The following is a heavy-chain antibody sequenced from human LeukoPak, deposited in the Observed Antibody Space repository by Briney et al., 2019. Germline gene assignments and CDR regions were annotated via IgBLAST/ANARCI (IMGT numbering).Heavy chain of an antibody. J-gene: IGHJ4*02. CDR1: GFTFSSYG. Sequence: SGGSLRLSCAASGFTFSSYGMYWLRQAPGKGLEWVAVIWYDGSNKYYADSVKGRFTISRDNSKNTLYLQMNSLRAEDTAVYYCARDTADSSGYYYVDHWGQGTLVTVSS. CDR2: IWYDGSNK. V-gene: IGHV3-33*01. D-gene: IGHD3-22*01. CDR3: ARDTADSSGYYYVDH.